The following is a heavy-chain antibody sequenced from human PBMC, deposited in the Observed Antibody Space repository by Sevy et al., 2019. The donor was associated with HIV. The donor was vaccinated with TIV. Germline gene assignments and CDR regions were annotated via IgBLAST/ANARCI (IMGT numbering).Heavy chain of an antibody. Sequence: GGSLRLSCAASGLTFSTYGMHWVRQAPGKGLEWVAVISYDGNIQYYADSVKGRFTVSRDNSKNTRYLQMNSLRAEDSAVYYCAKDQGGYNYAPGYSGQGTLVTVSS. D-gene: IGHD5-18*01. J-gene: IGHJ4*02. CDR2: ISYDGNIQ. CDR1: GLTFSTYG. V-gene: IGHV3-30*18. CDR3: AKDQGGYNYAPGY.